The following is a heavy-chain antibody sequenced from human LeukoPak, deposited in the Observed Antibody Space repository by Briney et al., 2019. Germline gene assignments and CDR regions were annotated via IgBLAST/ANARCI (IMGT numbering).Heavy chain of an antibody. CDR2: ISGSGGST. Sequence: GGSLRLSCAASGFTFSSYAMSWVRQAPGKGLEWVSAISGSGGSTYYADSVKGRFTISRDDSKNTLHLQMNSLRAEDTAVYYCASGYSGYDYYFDYWGQGTLVTVSS. V-gene: IGHV3-23*01. D-gene: IGHD5-12*01. CDR1: GFTFSSYA. CDR3: ASGYSGYDYYFDY. J-gene: IGHJ4*02.